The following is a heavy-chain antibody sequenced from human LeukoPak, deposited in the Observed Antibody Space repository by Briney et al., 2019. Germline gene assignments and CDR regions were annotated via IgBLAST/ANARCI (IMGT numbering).Heavy chain of an antibody. D-gene: IGHD6-13*01. Sequence: SETLSLTCTVSGGSISSYYWSWIRQPPGKGLEWIGYIYYSGSTNYNPSLKSRVTISVDKSKNQFSLKLSSVTAADTAVYYCARVTPGGSSWSPWGQGTMVTVSS. CDR2: IYYSGST. V-gene: IGHV4-59*12. CDR1: GGSISSYY. J-gene: IGHJ3*01. CDR3: ARVTPGGSSWSP.